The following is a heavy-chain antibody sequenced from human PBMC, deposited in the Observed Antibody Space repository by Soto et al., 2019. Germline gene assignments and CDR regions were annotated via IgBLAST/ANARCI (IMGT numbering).Heavy chain of an antibody. D-gene: IGHD6-6*01. V-gene: IGHV4-61*01. CDR1: GGSVSSGSYY. CDR2: IYYSGST. Sequence: QVQLQESGPGLVKPSETLSLTCTVSGGSVSSGSYYWSWIRQPPGKGLEWIGYIYYSGSTHYNPSLKSRVTISVDTSKNQFSLKLSSVTAADTAVYYCASADSSSWPGYYYYGMDVWGQGTTVTVSS. CDR3: ASADSSSWPGYYYYGMDV. J-gene: IGHJ6*02.